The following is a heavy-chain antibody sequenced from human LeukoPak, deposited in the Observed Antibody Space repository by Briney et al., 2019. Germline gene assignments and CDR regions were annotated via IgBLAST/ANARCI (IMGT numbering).Heavy chain of an antibody. CDR2: IYYSGST. CDR3: AVGATTFFDY. V-gene: IGHV4-59*01. Sequence: SETLSLTCAVYGGSISRYYWSWIRQPPGKGLGWIGYIYYSGSTNYNPSLKSRVTISVDTSKNQFSLKLSSVTAADTAVYYCAVGATTFFDYWGQGTLVTVSS. D-gene: IGHD1-26*01. J-gene: IGHJ4*02. CDR1: GGSISRYY.